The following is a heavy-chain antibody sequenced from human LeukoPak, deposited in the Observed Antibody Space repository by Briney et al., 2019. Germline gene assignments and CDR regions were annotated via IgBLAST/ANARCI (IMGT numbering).Heavy chain of an antibody. Sequence: KPGGSLRLSCAASGFSFSTYWMSWVRQTPEKGLEFVANIDQGGSVRNYMDSLKGRCTISRDNAKKSLYLEINSLRADDAAVYYCARDPESSSFDLWGRGALVTVSS. CDR3: ARDPESSSFDL. J-gene: IGHJ4*02. CDR2: IDQGGSVR. D-gene: IGHD6-13*01. CDR1: GFSFSTYW. V-gene: IGHV3-7*01.